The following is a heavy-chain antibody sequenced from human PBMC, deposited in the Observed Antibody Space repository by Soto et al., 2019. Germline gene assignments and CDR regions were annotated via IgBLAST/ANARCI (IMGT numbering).Heavy chain of an antibody. D-gene: IGHD3-22*01. CDR3: VKGEFYYDSSAYYPFDS. Sequence: GGSLSLSCSASGFTFSSYAMHWVRQAPGKGLEYVSSISINGGSTHYADSVKGRFTISRDNSRNTQYLQMSSLRADDTAVYYCVKGEFYYDSSAYYPFDSWGQGTLVTVSS. CDR1: GFTFSSYA. V-gene: IGHV3-64D*06. CDR2: ISINGGST. J-gene: IGHJ4*02.